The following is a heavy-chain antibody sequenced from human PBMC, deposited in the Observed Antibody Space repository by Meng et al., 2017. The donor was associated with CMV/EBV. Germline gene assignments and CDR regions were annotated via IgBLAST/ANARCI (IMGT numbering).Heavy chain of an antibody. CDR2: INHSGST. J-gene: IGHJ5*02. V-gene: IGHV4-34*01. Sequence: SETLSLTCAVYGGSFSGYYWSWIRQPPGKGLEWIGEINHSGSTNYNPSLKSRVTISVDTSKNQFSLKLSSVSAADTAVYYCARSNDWFDPWGQGTLVTVSS. CDR3: ARSNDWFDP. CDR1: GGSFSGYY.